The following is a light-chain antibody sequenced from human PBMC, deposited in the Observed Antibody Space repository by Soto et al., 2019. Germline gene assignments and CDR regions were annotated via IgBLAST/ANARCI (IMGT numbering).Light chain of an antibody. Sequence: IVLTQSPGTLSMSPGERATLSCMASQSLSSSSLAWYKQKPGQAPRLLSSGASSRAADIPDRVSGSGSGTEFTLTINRLEPEDFEVYYCQQYDSSPRTFGQGTKVDIK. CDR2: GAS. CDR1: QSLSSSS. J-gene: IGKJ1*01. CDR3: QQYDSSPRT. V-gene: IGKV3-20*01.